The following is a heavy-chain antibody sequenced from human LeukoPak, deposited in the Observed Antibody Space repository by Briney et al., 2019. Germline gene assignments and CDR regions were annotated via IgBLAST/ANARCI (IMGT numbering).Heavy chain of an antibody. J-gene: IGHJ6*02. CDR1: GGSISSGGYY. CDR3: ARVVRAAAGTPTPSAYYYGMDV. V-gene: IGHV4-31*03. Sequence: SQTLSLTCTVSGGSISSGGYYWSWIRQHPGKGLEWIGYIYYSGSTYYNSSLKSRVTISVDTSKNQFSLKLRSVTAADTAVYYCARVVRAAAGTPTPSAYYYGMDVWGQGTTVTVSS. CDR2: IYYSGST. D-gene: IGHD6-13*01.